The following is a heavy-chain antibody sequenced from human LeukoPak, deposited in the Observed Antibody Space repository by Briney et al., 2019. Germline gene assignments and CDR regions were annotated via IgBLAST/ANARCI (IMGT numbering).Heavy chain of an antibody. CDR2: IYSDGST. J-gene: IGHJ4*02. V-gene: IGHV3-53*05. D-gene: IGHD4-23*01. Sequence: GGSLRLSCAASGFSVGTNYVTWVRQPPGKGLEWVSVIYSDGSTYYADSVKGRFTISRDSSKNTLYLQMNSLRVEDTAVYYCTDAVAGWGQGTLVTVSS. CDR1: GFSVGTNY. CDR3: TDAVAG.